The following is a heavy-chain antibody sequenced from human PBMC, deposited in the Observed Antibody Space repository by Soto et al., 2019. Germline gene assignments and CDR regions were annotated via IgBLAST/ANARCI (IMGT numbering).Heavy chain of an antibody. D-gene: IGHD3-10*01. Sequence: SETLSLTCTVSGGSISSYYWSWIRQPAGKGLEWIGRIYTSGSTNYNPSLKSRVTMSVDTSKNQFSLKLSSVTAADTAVYYCARDLPRITMVRGDYGMDVWGQGTTVTVS. CDR1: GGSISSYY. J-gene: IGHJ6*02. V-gene: IGHV4-4*07. CDR2: IYTSGST. CDR3: ARDLPRITMVRGDYGMDV.